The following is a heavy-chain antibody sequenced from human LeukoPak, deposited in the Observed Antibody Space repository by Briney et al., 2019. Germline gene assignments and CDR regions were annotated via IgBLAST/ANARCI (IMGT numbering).Heavy chain of an antibody. CDR3: AKASGRGIFGVVIISFDY. CDR2: ISGSGGST. CDR1: GFTFSSYA. Sequence: GGSLRLSCAASGFTFSSYAMSWVRQAPGKGLEWVSAISGSGGSTYYADSVKGRFTISRDNSKNTLYLQMNSLRAEDTAAYYCAKASGRGIFGVVIISFDYWGQGTLVTVSS. V-gene: IGHV3-23*01. J-gene: IGHJ4*02. D-gene: IGHD3-3*01.